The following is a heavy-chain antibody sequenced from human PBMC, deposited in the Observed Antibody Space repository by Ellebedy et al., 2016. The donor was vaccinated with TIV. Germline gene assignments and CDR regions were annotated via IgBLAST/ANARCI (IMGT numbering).Heavy chain of an antibody. D-gene: IGHD6-19*01. J-gene: IGHJ4*02. CDR3: SRGKAGVAVLGLIDF. V-gene: IGHV4-38-2*02. CDR2: MFHSGTT. Sequence: SETLSLXCLVSGQSISSAYYWGWIRQTPLKGLEWIGSMFHSGTTYYNPSLKSRVTISIDASKNQFSLNLSSVTAADTAVYFCSRGKAGVAVLGLIDFWGQGTPVTVSS. CDR1: GQSISSAYY.